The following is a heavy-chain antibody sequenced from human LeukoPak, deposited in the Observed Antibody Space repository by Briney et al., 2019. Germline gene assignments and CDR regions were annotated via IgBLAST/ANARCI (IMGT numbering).Heavy chain of an antibody. CDR1: GGSFSGYY. CDR2: VYYSGTT. CDR3: ARGTLYSGWSYYFDY. D-gene: IGHD6-19*01. V-gene: IGHV4-34*01. J-gene: IGHJ4*02. Sequence: SETLSLTCAVYGGSFSGYYWGWIRQPPGKALEWIGSVYYSGTTSYNPSLKSRVTISVDMSKNHFSLRLSSVTAAGTAMYYCARGTLYSGWSYYFDYWGQGTLVTVSS.